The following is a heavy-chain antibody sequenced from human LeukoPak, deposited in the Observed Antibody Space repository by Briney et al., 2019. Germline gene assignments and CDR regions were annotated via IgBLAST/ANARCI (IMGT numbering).Heavy chain of an antibody. CDR2: IYYSGST. CDR1: GGSISSSSYY. D-gene: IGHD2-21*02. CDR3: ARLARVVTAPYYFDY. Sequence: SETLSLTCTVSGGSISSSSYYWGWIRQPPGKGLEWIGSIYYSGSTYYNPSLKSRVTISVDTSKNQFSLKLSSVTAADTAVYYCARLARVVTAPYYFDYWGQGTLVTVSS. V-gene: IGHV4-39*01. J-gene: IGHJ4*02.